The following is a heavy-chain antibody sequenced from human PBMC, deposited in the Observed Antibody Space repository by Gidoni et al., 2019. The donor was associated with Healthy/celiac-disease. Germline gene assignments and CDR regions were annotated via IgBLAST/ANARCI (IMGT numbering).Heavy chain of an antibody. CDR1: GFHFSSYS. J-gene: IGHJ4*02. CDR3: ARGHPALDSGGPDY. Sequence: EVPLVESGGGLVQLGGSMRSPCAASGFHFSSYSMNWVRQAPGKGLEWVSYISSSSSTIYYADSVKGRFTISRDNAKNSLYLQMNSLRAEDTAVYYCARGHPALDSGGPDYWGQGTLVTVSS. D-gene: IGHD4-17*01. V-gene: IGHV3-48*04. CDR2: ISSSSSTI.